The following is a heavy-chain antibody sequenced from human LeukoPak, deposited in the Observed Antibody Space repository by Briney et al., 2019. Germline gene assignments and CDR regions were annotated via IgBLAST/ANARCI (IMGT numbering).Heavy chain of an antibody. CDR1: GYTFTVYY. J-gene: IGHJ4*02. V-gene: IGHV1-46*01. D-gene: IGHD3-9*01. CDR2: INPSGGST. Sequence: GASVKVSCKASGYTFTVYYMHWVRQAPGQGLEWMGIINPSGGSTGYAQKFQGRVSMTRDTSTSTVYMELSSLRSEDTAVYYCARSQQPRDIDYWGQGTLVTVSS. CDR3: ARSQQPRDIDY.